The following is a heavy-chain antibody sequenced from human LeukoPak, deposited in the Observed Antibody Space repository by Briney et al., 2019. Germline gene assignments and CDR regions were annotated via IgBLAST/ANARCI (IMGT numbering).Heavy chain of an antibody. CDR1: GGSFSGYY. Sequence: SETLSLTCAVYGGSFSGYYWSWIRQPPGKGLEWIGEINHSGSTNYNPSLKSRVTISVDTSKNQISLKLSSVTAADTAVHYCARDHRWENYYYYGMDVWGQGTTVTVSS. J-gene: IGHJ6*02. V-gene: IGHV4-34*01. CDR3: ARDHRWENYYYYGMDV. CDR2: INHSGST. D-gene: IGHD1-26*01.